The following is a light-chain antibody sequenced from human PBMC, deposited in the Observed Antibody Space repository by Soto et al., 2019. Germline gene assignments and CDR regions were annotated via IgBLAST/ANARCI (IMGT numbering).Light chain of an antibody. V-gene: IGKV4-1*01. CDR2: WAS. Sequence: DIVMTQSPDSLAVSLGERATINCKSSQSVLYSSNNKNYLAWYQQKPGQPPKLLISWASTRESGVPDRFSGSGSGTDFTLTIGSLQAEDVAIYDCQQYYSTPWTFGQGTKVEIK. CDR3: QQYYSTPWT. J-gene: IGKJ1*01. CDR1: QSVLYSSNNKNY.